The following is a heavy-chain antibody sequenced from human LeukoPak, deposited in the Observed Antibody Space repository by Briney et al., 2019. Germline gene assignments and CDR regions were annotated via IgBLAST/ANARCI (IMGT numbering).Heavy chain of an antibody. CDR3: ARSRTTGTTPAPSQKELDY. V-gene: IGHV4-31*03. CDR1: GGSISSGGYY. D-gene: IGHD1-1*01. CDR2: IYYSGST. J-gene: IGHJ4*02. Sequence: SQTLSLTCTVSGGSISSGGYYWSWIRQHPGKGLEWIGSIYYSGSTYYNPSLKSRVTISVDTSKNQFSLKLSSVTAADTAVYYCARSRTTGTTPAPSQKELDYWGQGTLVTVSS.